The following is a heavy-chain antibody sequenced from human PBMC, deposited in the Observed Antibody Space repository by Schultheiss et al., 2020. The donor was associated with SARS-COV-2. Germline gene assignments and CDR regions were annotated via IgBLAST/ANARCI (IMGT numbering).Heavy chain of an antibody. V-gene: IGHV5-51*01. CDR2: IYPGDSDT. D-gene: IGHD6-13*01. CDR3: ARQQAAAGTLLLRGAYYYYGMDV. J-gene: IGHJ6*02. Sequence: GGSLRLSCKGSGYSFTSYWIGWVRQMPGKGLEWMGIIYPGDSDTRYSPSFQGQVTISADKSISTAYLQWSSLKASDTAMYYCARQQAAAGTLLLRGAYYYYGMDVWGQGTTVTVSS. CDR1: GYSFTSYW.